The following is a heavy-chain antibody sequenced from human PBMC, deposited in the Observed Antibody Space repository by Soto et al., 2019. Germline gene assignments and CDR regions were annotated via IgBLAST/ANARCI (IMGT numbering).Heavy chain of an antibody. V-gene: IGHV4-39*01. CDR3: ARHGYGAVAAYYYYMDF. Sequence: SETLSLTCTVSGGSISSSSYYWGWIRQPPGKGLEWIGSIYYSGSTYYNPSLKSRVTISVDTSKNQFSLKLSSVTAADTAVYYCARHGYGAVAAYYYYMDFWGKATTASVSS. D-gene: IGHD6-19*01. CDR1: GGSISSSSYY. J-gene: IGHJ6*03. CDR2: IYYSGST.